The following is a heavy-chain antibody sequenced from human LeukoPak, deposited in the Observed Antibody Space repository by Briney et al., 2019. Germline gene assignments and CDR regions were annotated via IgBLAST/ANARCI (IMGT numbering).Heavy chain of an antibody. D-gene: IGHD2-15*01. CDR3: AKAPVVAATTIDY. J-gene: IGHJ4*02. CDR2: ISGSGGST. V-gene: IGHV3-23*01. Sequence: PGGSLRLSCAASGFTFSENYMTWIRQAPGKGLEWVSAISGSGGSTYYADSVKGRFTISRDNSKNTLYLQMNSLRAEDTAVYYCAKAPVVAATTIDYWGQGTLVTVSS. CDR1: GFTFSENY.